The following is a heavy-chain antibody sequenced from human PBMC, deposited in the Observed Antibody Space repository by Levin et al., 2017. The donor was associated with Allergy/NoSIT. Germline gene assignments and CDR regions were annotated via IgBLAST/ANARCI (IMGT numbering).Heavy chain of an antibody. D-gene: IGHD5-12*01. V-gene: IGHV3-7*01. J-gene: IGHJ4*02. Sequence: GESLKISCAASGFTFNSQWMSWVRQAPGKGLEWVANIKEDGSEKYYVDSVKGRFTISRDNAKNSLYLQMNSLRAEDTAVYYCARGYSAYDWGQGTLVTVSS. CDR1: GFTFNSQW. CDR2: IKEDGSEK. CDR3: ARGYSAYD.